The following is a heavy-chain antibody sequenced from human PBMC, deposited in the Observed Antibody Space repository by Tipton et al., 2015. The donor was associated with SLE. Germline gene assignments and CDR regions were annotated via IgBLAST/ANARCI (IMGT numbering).Heavy chain of an antibody. CDR3: ARGPSGYTYGFDS. Sequence: LRLSCTVSGGSINSYFWTWIRQSPGKGLEWIGYIYYTGAAKYNPSLRGRVTMSVDTAKNQISLNLGSVTAADTAVYYCARGPSGYTYGFDSWGQGALVNVSS. V-gene: IGHV4-59*01. J-gene: IGHJ4*02. CDR1: GGSINSYF. D-gene: IGHD5-18*01. CDR2: IYYTGAA.